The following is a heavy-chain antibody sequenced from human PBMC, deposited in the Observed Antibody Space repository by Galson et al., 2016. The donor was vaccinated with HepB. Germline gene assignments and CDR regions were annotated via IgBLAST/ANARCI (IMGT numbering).Heavy chain of an antibody. Sequence: SLRLSCAASGFSFSAYWMHWVRQAPGKGPVWVSRIKIDGSITNYADSVKGLFTISRDNAKNTLYLQMTSLRVEDTAGYYCVRDGAVPGLGFDPWGQGALVSVSS. CDR3: VRDGAVPGLGFDP. CDR1: GFSFSAYW. J-gene: IGHJ5*02. CDR2: IKIDGSIT. V-gene: IGHV3-74*01. D-gene: IGHD6-19*01.